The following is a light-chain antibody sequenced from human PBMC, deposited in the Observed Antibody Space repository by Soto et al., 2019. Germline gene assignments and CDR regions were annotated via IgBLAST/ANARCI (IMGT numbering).Light chain of an antibody. CDR3: QLSHSTPLM. V-gene: IGKV1-39*01. Sequence: DIQMTQSPSSLSASVGDRVTITCRASQNINTYLNWYQQKLGKAPKLLIYAVSALRSGVPSRFSGSGSGTDFTLTISSLQPEDCATYYCQLSHSTPLMFGQGTKVDIK. J-gene: IGKJ1*01. CDR1: QNINTY. CDR2: AVS.